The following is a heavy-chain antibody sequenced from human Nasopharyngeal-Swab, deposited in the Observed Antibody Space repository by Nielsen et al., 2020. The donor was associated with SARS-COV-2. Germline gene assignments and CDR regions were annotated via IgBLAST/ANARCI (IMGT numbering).Heavy chain of an antibody. J-gene: IGHJ4*02. V-gene: IGHV4-30-4*01. CDR1: DDSITGGDFF. CDR3: ARSLRSFDS. CDR2: VYFTGGA. Sequence: SETLSLTCNVSDDSITGGDFFWSWVRQSSGKGLEWLGCVYFTGGASFNPSLKSRLTMSVDTSNRQFFLNLRSVTAADTAVYYCARSLRSFDSWGRGIMVTVSS.